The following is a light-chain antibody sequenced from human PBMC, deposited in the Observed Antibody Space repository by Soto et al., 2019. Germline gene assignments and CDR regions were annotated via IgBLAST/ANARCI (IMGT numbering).Light chain of an antibody. CDR2: GAS. V-gene: IGKV3-20*01. J-gene: IGKJ2*01. Sequence: EIVLTQSPGTLSLSPGERATLSCRASQSVSSSYLAWYQQKPGQAPRLLIYGASSRATGIPDRFSGSGSGTDFTLTISRPEPEDFAVYYCQQYRSSPMYTFGQGTKLEIK. CDR1: QSVSSSY. CDR3: QQYRSSPMYT.